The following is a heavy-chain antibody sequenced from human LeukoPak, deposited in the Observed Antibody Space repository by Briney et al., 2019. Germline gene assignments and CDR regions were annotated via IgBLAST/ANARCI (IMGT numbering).Heavy chain of an antibody. V-gene: IGHV4-39*07. Sequence: SETLSLTCTVSGGSISSSSYYWGWIRQPPGKGLEWIGSIYYSGSTYYNPSLKSRVTISVDTSKNQFSLKLSSVTAADTAVYYCARDEELRGRFDYWGQGTLVTVSS. CDR3: ARDEELRGRFDY. D-gene: IGHD1-26*01. CDR1: GGSISSSSYY. J-gene: IGHJ4*02. CDR2: IYYSGST.